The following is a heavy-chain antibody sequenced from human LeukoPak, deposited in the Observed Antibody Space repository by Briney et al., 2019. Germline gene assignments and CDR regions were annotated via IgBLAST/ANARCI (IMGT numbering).Heavy chain of an antibody. D-gene: IGHD3-10*01. CDR1: GGRFSSYG. V-gene: IGHV1-2*02. J-gene: IGHJ4*02. Sequence: GASVKVSCKASGGRFSSYGINWVRQAPGQGLEWMGWINSNNGGTDYAQNFQGRVTMTRDTSINTAYMELSSLKSDDTAVYYCARRIWFGEPQFDYWGQGTLVTVSS. CDR2: INSNNGGT. CDR3: ARRIWFGEPQFDY.